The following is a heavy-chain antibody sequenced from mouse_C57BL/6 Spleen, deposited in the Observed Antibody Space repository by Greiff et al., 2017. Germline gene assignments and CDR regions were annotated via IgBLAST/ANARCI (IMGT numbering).Heavy chain of an antibody. CDR1: GFTFSDYG. Sequence: DVKLVASGGGLVKPGGSLKLSCAASGFTFSDYGMHWVRQAPEKGLEWVAYISSGSSTIYYADTVKGRFTISRDNAKNTLFLQMTSLRSEDTAMYYCARKSYYGSSYGYFDYWGQGTTLTVSS. V-gene: IGHV5-17*01. CDR2: ISSGSSTI. D-gene: IGHD1-1*01. J-gene: IGHJ2*01. CDR3: ARKSYYGSSYGYFDY.